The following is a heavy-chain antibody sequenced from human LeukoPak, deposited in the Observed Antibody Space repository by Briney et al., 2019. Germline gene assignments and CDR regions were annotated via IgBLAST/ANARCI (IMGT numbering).Heavy chain of an antibody. D-gene: IGHD2-15*01. CDR3: ARFGYVAAVDL. Sequence: GGSLRLSCAASGFSFSAYWMTWVRQAPGTGLEWVANINPAGTETYYVDPVKGRFTISRDNAKNLLYLQMNSLGAEDTAVYYCARFGYVAAVDLWGQGTLVTVSS. CDR2: INPAGTET. V-gene: IGHV3-7*01. J-gene: IGHJ4*02. CDR1: GFSFSAYW.